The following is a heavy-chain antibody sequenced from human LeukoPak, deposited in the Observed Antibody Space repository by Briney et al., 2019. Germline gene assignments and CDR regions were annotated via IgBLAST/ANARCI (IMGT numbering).Heavy chain of an antibody. V-gene: IGHV4-39*01. Sequence: SETLSLTCTVSGGSISSSSYYWGWIRQPPGKGLEWIGSIYYSGSTYYNPSLKSRVTISVDTSKNQFSLKLSSVTAADTAVYYCARMGTYYHGSGSYYIHEYYFDYWGQGTLVTVSS. CDR1: GGSISSSSYY. J-gene: IGHJ4*02. D-gene: IGHD3-10*01. CDR3: ARMGTYYHGSGSYYIHEYYFDY. CDR2: IYYSGST.